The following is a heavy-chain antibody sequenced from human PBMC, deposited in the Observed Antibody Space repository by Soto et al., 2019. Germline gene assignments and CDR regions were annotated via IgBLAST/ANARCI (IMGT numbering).Heavy chain of an antibody. CDR3: AKDHDSSGYRNWFDP. V-gene: IGHV3-23*01. Sequence: PGGSLRLSCAASVFTFSSYAMSWVRQAPGKGLEWVSAISGSGGSTYYADSVKGRFTISRDNSKNTLYLQMNSLRAEDTAVYYCAKDHDSSGYRNWFDPWGQGTLVTVSS. CDR2: ISGSGGST. J-gene: IGHJ5*02. CDR1: VFTFSSYA. D-gene: IGHD3-22*01.